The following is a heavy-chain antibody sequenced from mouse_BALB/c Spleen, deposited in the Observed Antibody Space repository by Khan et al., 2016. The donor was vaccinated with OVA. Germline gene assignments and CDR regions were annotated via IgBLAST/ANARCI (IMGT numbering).Heavy chain of an antibody. V-gene: IGHV5-6*01. D-gene: IGHD4-1*01. CDR3: ATDVTGSFAY. CDR2: ISSDGDYT. Sequence: EVELVESGGDLVKSGGSLKLSCAASGFTFSPYSMSWVRQTPDKRLEWVATISSDGDYTYYPDSVKGRFNISRDNAKNTLYLQMSTLKSEDTAMYYCATDVTGSFAYWGQGTLVTVSA. CDR1: GFTFSPYS. J-gene: IGHJ3*01.